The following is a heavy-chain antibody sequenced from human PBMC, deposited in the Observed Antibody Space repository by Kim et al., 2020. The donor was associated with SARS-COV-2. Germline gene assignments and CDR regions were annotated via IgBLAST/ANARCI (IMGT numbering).Heavy chain of an antibody. CDR2: INHSGST. V-gene: IGHV4-34*01. CDR1: GGSFSGYY. D-gene: IGHD2-2*01. CDR3: ARSGYCSSTSCLRRPEFD. J-gene: IGHJ4*01. Sequence: SETLSLTCAVYGGSFSGYYWSWIRQPPGKGLEWIGEINHSGSTNYNPSLKSRVTISVDTSKNQFSLKLSSVTAADTAVYYCARSGYCSSTSCLRRPEFD.